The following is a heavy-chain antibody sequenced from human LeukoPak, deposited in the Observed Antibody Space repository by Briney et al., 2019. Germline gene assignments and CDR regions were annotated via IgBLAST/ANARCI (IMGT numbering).Heavy chain of an antibody. CDR1: GYTFTSYG. V-gene: IGHV1-18*01. D-gene: IGHD3-3*01. Sequence: VASVKVSCKASGYTFTSYGISWVRQATGQGLEWMGWISAYNGNTNYAQKLQGRVTMTTDTSTSTAYMELRSLRSDDTAVYYCARDLEQEAIFGVVIIPYNWFDPWGQGTLVTVSS. J-gene: IGHJ5*02. CDR2: ISAYNGNT. CDR3: ARDLEQEAIFGVVIIPYNWFDP.